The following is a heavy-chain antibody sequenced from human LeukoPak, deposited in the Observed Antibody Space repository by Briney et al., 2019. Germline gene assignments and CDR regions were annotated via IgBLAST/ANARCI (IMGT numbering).Heavy chain of an antibody. Sequence: GGSLSLSCAASGFSFGGHYMSWLRQAPGKGPEWISYMSGNGGDIAYADSVKGRFTISRDNAKNSLHLQMNSLRVEDTAVYHCVRHSGRAGGQWGQGTLIAVSS. J-gene: IGHJ4*02. CDR1: GFSFGGHY. CDR2: MSGNGGDI. CDR3: VRHSGRAGGQ. D-gene: IGHD3-10*01. V-gene: IGHV3-11*01.